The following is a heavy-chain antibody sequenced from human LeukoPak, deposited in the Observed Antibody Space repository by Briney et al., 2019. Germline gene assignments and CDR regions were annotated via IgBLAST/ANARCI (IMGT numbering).Heavy chain of an antibody. V-gene: IGHV4-34*01. CDR3: ARGSGYSGYDFFDY. Sequence: SETLSLTCAVYGGSFSGYYWSWIRQPPGKGLEWIGEINHSGSTNYNPSLKSRVTISVDTSKNQFSLKLSFVTAADTAVYYCARGSGYSGYDFFDYWGQGTLVTVSS. D-gene: IGHD5-12*01. CDR2: INHSGST. J-gene: IGHJ4*02. CDR1: GGSFSGYY.